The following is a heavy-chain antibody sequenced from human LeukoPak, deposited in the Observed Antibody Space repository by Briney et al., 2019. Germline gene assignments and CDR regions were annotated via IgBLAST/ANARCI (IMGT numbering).Heavy chain of an antibody. CDR2: INPSGGST. Sequence: GASVKVSCKASGYTFTNYYMHWVRQAPGQGLEWMGVINPSGGSTTYAQKFQGKVTMTRDTSTSTVYMDLSSLRSEDTAVYYCARTWSAYSFDYWGQGTLVTVSS. J-gene: IGHJ4*02. CDR3: ARTWSAYSFDY. D-gene: IGHD3-3*01. V-gene: IGHV1-46*01. CDR1: GYTFTNYY.